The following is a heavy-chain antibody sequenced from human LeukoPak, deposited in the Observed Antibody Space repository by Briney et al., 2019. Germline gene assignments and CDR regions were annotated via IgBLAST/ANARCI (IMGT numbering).Heavy chain of an antibody. Sequence: SSETLSLTCTVSGDSIGSSSYYWGWIRQPPGKGLEWIGSIYYIGSTYYIPSLKSRVTISVETSKNQFSLKLSSVTAADTAVYYCARGGALMVYNGVYYFDYWGQGTLVTVSS. CDR1: GDSIGSSSYY. D-gene: IGHD2-8*01. CDR3: ARGGALMVYNGVYYFDY. V-gene: IGHV4-39*01. CDR2: IYYIGST. J-gene: IGHJ4*02.